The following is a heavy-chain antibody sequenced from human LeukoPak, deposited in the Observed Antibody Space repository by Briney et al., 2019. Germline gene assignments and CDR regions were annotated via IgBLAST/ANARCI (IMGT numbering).Heavy chain of an antibody. V-gene: IGHV1-2*02. CDR3: ARGGDFLGHFWSGYSFDY. J-gene: IGHJ4*02. CDR2: INPNSGGT. Sequence: ASVKVSCKASGYTFTGYYMHWVRQAPGQGLEWMGWINPNSGGTNYAQKFQGRVTMTRDTSISAAYMELSRLRSDDTPVYYCARGGDFLGHFWSGYSFDYWGQGTLVTVSS. D-gene: IGHD3-3*02. CDR1: GYTFTGYY.